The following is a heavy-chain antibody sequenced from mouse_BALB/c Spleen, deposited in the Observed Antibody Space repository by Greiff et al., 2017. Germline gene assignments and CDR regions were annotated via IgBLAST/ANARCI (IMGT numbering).Heavy chain of an antibody. J-gene: IGHJ2*01. Sequence: EVKLQESGPGLVKPSQSLSLTCSVTGYSITSGYYWNWIRQFPGNKLEWMGYISYDGSNNYNPSLKNRISITRDTSKNQFFLKLNSVTTEDTATYYCARDRDGNYDYWGQGTTLTVSS. CDR1: GYSITSGYY. V-gene: IGHV3-6*02. D-gene: IGHD2-1*01. CDR3: ARDRDGNYDY. CDR2: ISYDGSN.